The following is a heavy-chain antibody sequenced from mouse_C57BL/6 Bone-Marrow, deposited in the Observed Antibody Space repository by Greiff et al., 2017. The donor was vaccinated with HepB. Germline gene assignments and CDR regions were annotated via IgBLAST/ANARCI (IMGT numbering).Heavy chain of an antibody. Sequence: EVMLVESGPGLAKPSQTLSLTCSVTGYSITSYYRNWIRKFPGNKLEYMGYISYSGSTYYNPSLKSRISITRDTSKNQYYLQLNSVTTEDTATYYCARDYGSSNWYFDVWGTGTTVTVSS. V-gene: IGHV3-8*01. CDR3: ARDYGSSNWYFDV. CDR2: ISYSGST. J-gene: IGHJ1*03. D-gene: IGHD1-1*01. CDR1: GYSITSYY.